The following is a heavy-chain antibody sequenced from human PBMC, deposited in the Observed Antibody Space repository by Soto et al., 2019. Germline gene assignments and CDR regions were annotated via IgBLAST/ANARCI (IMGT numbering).Heavy chain of an antibody. CDR3: ARDGSGYSYGWSFDY. CDR2: ISSSSSYI. CDR1: GFTFSSYS. Sequence: LRLSCAASGFTFSSYSMNWVRQAPGKGLEWVSSISSSSSYIYYADSVKGRFTISRDNAKNSLYLQMNSLRAEDTAVYYCARDGSGYSYGWSFDYWGQGTLVTVSS. V-gene: IGHV3-21*01. J-gene: IGHJ4*02. D-gene: IGHD5-18*01.